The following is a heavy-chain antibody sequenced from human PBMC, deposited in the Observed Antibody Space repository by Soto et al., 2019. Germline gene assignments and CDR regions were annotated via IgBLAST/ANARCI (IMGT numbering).Heavy chain of an antibody. J-gene: IGHJ4*02. D-gene: IGHD6-13*01. Sequence: GGSLRLSCAASGFTFSSYSMNWVRQAPGKGLEWVSSISSSSSYIYYADSVKGRFTISRDNAKNSLYLQMNSLRAEDTAVYYCARDPGIAAAGPDGGQGTLVTVSS. CDR3: ARDPGIAAAGPD. V-gene: IGHV3-21*01. CDR1: GFTFSSYS. CDR2: ISSSSSYI.